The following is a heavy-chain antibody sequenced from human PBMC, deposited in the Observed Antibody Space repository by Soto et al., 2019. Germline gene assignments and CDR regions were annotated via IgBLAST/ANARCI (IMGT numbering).Heavy chain of an antibody. Sequence: QVQLQESGPGLVKPSQTLSLTCTVSGGSISSGGYYWSGLCQHPGKGLQWFGYIYYRVSTYYHPSLKSRVTTSVDPSKNQFSLKLSSVTAADTAVYYCAASCVGCGGFNYYGMDVWGQGTTVTVSS. J-gene: IGHJ6*02. CDR3: AASCVGCGGFNYYGMDV. V-gene: IGHV4-31*03. D-gene: IGHD2-21*01. CDR2: IYYRVST. CDR1: GGSISSGGYY.